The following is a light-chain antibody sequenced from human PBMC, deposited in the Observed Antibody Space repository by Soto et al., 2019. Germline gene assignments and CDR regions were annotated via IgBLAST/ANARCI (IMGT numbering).Light chain of an antibody. J-gene: IGLJ1*01. Sequence: QSALNQPASVSGSPGQSITISCTGTSSDVGGYNYVSWYQQHPGKAPKLMIYEVSNRPSGVSNRFFGSKSGNTASLTISGLQAEDEADYYCSSYTSSSTYVFGTGTKLTVL. V-gene: IGLV2-14*01. CDR2: EVS. CDR3: SSYTSSSTYV. CDR1: SSDVGGYNY.